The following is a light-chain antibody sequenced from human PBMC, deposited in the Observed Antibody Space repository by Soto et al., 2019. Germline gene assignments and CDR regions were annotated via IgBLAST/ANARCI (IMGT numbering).Light chain of an antibody. CDR1: SSDIGSHNF. V-gene: IGLV2-14*01. J-gene: IGLJ3*02. Sequence: QSALTQPASVSGSPGQSITISCTGTSSDIGSHNFVSWHQQHPGKAPKSIIYGVSNRPSGVSNRFSGSKSGNTASLTISGLQADDEADYYCSSYTSTYIWVFGGGTKVTVL. CDR2: GVS. CDR3: SSYTSTYIWV.